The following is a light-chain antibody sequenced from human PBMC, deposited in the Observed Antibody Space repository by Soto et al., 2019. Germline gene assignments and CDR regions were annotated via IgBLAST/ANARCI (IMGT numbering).Light chain of an antibody. CDR2: AAS. J-gene: IGKJ1*01. CDR3: QQSHSIPWT. V-gene: IGKV1-39*01. Sequence: DIQMTQSPSSLSASVGDRVTITCQASQDISNYLNWYQQKPGKAPKLLIYAASTLQSGVPSRFSGSGSGTDFTLTITSLQPEDFATYYCQQSHSIPWTFGQGTKVDI. CDR1: QDISNY.